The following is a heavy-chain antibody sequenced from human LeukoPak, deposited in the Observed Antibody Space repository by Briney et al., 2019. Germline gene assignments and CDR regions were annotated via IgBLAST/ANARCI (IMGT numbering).Heavy chain of an antibody. V-gene: IGHV4-39*07. CDR3: AREVAAGSYRGFDY. CDR2: IYYSGST. J-gene: IGHJ4*01. D-gene: IGHD6-19*01. Sequence: SETLSLTCTVSGDSINSSSYYWGWIRQPPGKGLEWIGSIYYSGSTYYNPSLKSRVTMSVDTSKNQFSLKVNYVTAADTATYYCAREVAAGSYRGFDYWGQGTLVTVSS. CDR1: GDSINSSSYY.